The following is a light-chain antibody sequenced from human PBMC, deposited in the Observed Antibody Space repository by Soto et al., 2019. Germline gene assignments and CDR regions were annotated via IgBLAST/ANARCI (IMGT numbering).Light chain of an antibody. J-gene: IGKJ1*01. Sequence: EIVMTQSPATLSVSPGERATLSCRASQSVSSNLAWYQQKPGQGPRLLIYGASTRATGIPARFSGSGSGTEFTLTISSLQSEDFAVYYCHQYNNWPPVTFGQGTKVEIK. CDR2: GAS. V-gene: IGKV3-15*01. CDR3: HQYNNWPPVT. CDR1: QSVSSN.